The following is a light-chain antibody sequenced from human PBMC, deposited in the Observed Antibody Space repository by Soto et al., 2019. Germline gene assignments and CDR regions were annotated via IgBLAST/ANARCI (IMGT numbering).Light chain of an antibody. CDR1: QSISSE. CDR3: QQGHNWPLT. Sequence: EIVMTQSPATLSVSPGEIATLSCRASQSISSELAWYQQKPGQPPSLLIYGASTRATGVPARFTGSGSGSDFTLTISGLQSEDFAVYYCQQGHNWPLTFGQGTRLEI. V-gene: IGKV3-15*01. CDR2: GAS. J-gene: IGKJ2*01.